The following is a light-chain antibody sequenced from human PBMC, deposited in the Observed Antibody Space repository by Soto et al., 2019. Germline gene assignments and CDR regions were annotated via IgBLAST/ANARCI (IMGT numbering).Light chain of an antibody. CDR2: DAS. J-gene: IGKJ3*01. CDR1: QSVSSN. CDR3: QQYNTWPLT. Sequence: ETVMTQSPATLSVSPGERPTLSCRASQSVSSNLAWYQQKPGQAPRLLIYDASTRATGIPARCSGSGSGTEFTLTISSLQSEDFAVYYCQQYNTWPLTCGPGTKVDIK. V-gene: IGKV3-15*01.